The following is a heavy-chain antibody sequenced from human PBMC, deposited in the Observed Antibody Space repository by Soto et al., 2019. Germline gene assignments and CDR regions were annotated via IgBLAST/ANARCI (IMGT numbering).Heavy chain of an antibody. CDR3: ARDRESSGWYEDYYHGMDV. Sequence: SETLSLTCAVSGGSISSSNGWSWVRQPPGKGLEWIGEIYHSGSTNYNPSLKSRVTISVDKSKNQFSLKLSSVTAADTAVYYCARDRESSGWYEDYYHGMDVWGQGTTVTVSS. CDR2: IYHSGST. V-gene: IGHV4-4*02. CDR1: GGSISSSNG. D-gene: IGHD6-19*01. J-gene: IGHJ6*02.